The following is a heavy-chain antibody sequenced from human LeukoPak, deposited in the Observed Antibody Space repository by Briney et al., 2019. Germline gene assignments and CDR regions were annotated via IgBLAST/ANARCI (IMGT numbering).Heavy chain of an antibody. V-gene: IGHV3-21*01. J-gene: IGHJ6*03. CDR1: GFTFSSYS. CDR3: ARLSSGWNYYYYYKDV. Sequence: GGSLRLSCAASGFTFSSYSMNWVRHAPGKGLVGVSSLSSRSSHIFYGDSVEGRLTISRANATNSLYLPMNSLSGEDTAVYYCARLSSGWNYYYYYKDVWGKGTTVTVSS. CDR2: LSSRSSHI. D-gene: IGHD6-19*01.